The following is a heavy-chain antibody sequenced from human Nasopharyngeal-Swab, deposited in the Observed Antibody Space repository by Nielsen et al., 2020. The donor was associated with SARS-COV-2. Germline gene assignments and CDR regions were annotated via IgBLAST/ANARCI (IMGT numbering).Heavy chain of an antibody. J-gene: IGHJ5*02. CDR2: ISHNSGT. V-gene: IGHV4-59*11. Sequence: SETLSLTCTVSGVSITSQYWSWIRQPPGKGLEWIGYISHNSGTSYNPSLKSRVTMFMDTSKNKSSLRLTSVTAADTAVYYCAKEGATGWFDPCGQGTLVTVYS. CDR1: GVSITSQY. CDR3: AKEGATGWFDP.